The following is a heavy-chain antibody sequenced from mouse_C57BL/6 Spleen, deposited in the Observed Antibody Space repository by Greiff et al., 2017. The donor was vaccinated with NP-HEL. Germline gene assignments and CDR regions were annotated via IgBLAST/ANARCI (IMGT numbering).Heavy chain of an antibody. V-gene: IGHV3-6*01. Sequence: ESGPGLVKPSQSLSLTCSVTGYSITSGYYWTWLLQFPGNKLEWMGYISYDGSNNYNPSLKNRISITRDTSKNQFFLKLNSVTTEDTATYYCASDYGRYAMDYWGQGTSVTVSS. CDR1: GYSITSGYY. CDR2: ISYDGSN. D-gene: IGHD1-1*02. J-gene: IGHJ4*01. CDR3: ASDYGRYAMDY.